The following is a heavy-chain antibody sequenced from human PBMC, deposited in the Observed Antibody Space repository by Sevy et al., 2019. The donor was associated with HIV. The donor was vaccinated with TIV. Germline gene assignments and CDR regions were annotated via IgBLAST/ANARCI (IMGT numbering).Heavy chain of an antibody. D-gene: IGHD6-13*01. V-gene: IGHV3-7*01. CDR3: VRAIAADGSF. J-gene: IGHJ4*02. CDR1: GFTLNSYW. CDR2: IKQDGSVK. Sequence: GGSLRLSCVASGFTLNSYWMSWVRQAPGKGLEWVANIKQDGSVKYYVNSVKGRFTISRDNARNLLFLQMNSLRVEDTALYYCVRAIAADGSFWGQGTLVTVSS.